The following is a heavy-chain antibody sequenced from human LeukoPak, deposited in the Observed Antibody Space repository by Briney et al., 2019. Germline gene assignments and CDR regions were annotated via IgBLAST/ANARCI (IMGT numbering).Heavy chain of an antibody. D-gene: IGHD3-22*01. CDR1: GYTFTSYG. CDR3: ARHIIYDSSGRFDY. V-gene: IGHV1-18*01. J-gene: IGHJ4*02. CDR2: ISAYNGNT. Sequence: ASVTVPCTASGYTFTSYGISWVRQAPGQGLEWMGWISAYNGNTNYAQKLQGRVTMTTDTSTSTAYMELRSLRSDDTAVYYCARHIIYDSSGRFDYWGQGTLVTVSS.